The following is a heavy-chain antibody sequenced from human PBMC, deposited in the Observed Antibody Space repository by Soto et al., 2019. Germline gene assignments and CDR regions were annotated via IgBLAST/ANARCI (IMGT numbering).Heavy chain of an antibody. D-gene: IGHD3-22*01. J-gene: IGHJ4*02. CDR3: TRLISAAQDY. CDR2: IRDRAYNYAT. V-gene: IGHV3-73*01. CDR1: GFVFKDSS. Sequence: EVPLVESGGGLVQPGGSLKLSCAASGFVFKDSSIHWVRQASGKGLEWVGRIRDRAYNYATSYAASVKGRFTISRDDSSNTAFLQMNSLKTEDTAIYYCTRLISAAQDYWGQGTRVTVSS.